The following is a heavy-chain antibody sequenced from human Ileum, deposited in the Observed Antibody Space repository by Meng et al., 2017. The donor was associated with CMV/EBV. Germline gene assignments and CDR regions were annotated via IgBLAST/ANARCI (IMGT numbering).Heavy chain of an antibody. D-gene: IGHD1-26*01. Sequence: GESLKISCAASGFTFSDYYMSWIRQAPGKGLEWVSYISSSGSTIYYADSVKGRFTISRDNAKNSLYLQMNSLRAEDTAVYYCATRAPKSESYLYFDYWGQGTLVTVSS. CDR3: ATRAPKSESYLYFDY. V-gene: IGHV3-11*01. CDR2: ISSSGSTI. CDR1: GFTFSDYY. J-gene: IGHJ4*02.